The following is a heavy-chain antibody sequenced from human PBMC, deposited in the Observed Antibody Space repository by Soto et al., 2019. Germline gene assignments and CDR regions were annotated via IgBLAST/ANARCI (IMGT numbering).Heavy chain of an antibody. Sequence: SLRLSCAASGFTVRSKYIRCVRQAPGKGLEWVSVIQSGGPTYYADSVKGRFTISRDTSENTLHLQMDSLSAEDTAVYYCARDDVLCDGGRCYGVPLDVWGKRTTGTGSS. D-gene: IGHD2-15*01. J-gene: IGHJ6*04. V-gene: IGHV3-66*01. CDR3: ARDDVLCDGGRCYGVPLDV. CDR1: GFTVRSKY. CDR2: IQSGGPT.